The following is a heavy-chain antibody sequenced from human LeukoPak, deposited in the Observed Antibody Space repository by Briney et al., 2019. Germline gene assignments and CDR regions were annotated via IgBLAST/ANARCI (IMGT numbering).Heavy chain of an antibody. V-gene: IGHV3-30*04. CDR1: GFTFSNYA. CDR3: ARDPALYCTGGSCREYYFDY. J-gene: IGHJ4*02. Sequence: PRRSLRLSCAASGFTFSNYAMHWVRQAPAKGLEWVALISYDGSNIYYADSVKGRFTVSRDNAKSTLYLQMNSLRGEDTAVYYCARDPALYCTGGSCREYYFDYWGQGALVTVSS. D-gene: IGHD2-15*01. CDR2: ISYDGSNI.